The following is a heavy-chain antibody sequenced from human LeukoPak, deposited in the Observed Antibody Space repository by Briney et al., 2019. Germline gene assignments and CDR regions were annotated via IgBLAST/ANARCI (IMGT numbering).Heavy chain of an antibody. V-gene: IGHV4-39*07. D-gene: IGHD3-22*01. CDR1: GGSISSSSYY. CDR3: AKDSYYYDSNGYDFDY. J-gene: IGHJ4*02. CDR2: IYYSGST. Sequence: PSETLSLTCTVSGGSISSSSYYWGWIRQPPGKGLEWIGSIYYSGSTYYNPSLKSRVTISVDTSKNQFSLKLSSVTAADTAVYYCAKDSYYYDSNGYDFDYWGQGTLVTVSS.